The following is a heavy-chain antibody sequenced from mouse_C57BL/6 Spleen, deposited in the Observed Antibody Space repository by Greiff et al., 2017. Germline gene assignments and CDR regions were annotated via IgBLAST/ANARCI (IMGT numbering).Heavy chain of an antibody. CDR3: TRSRYYGSSYARDY. J-gene: IGHJ4*01. D-gene: IGHD1-1*01. CDR1: GYTFTDYE. V-gene: IGHV1-15*01. Sequence: VQLQQSGAELVRPGASVTLSCKASGYTFTDYEMHWVKQTPVHGLEWIGAIDPETGGTAYNQKFKGKAILTADKSSSTAYMELRSLTSEDSAVYYCTRSRYYGSSYARDYWGQGTSVTVSS. CDR2: IDPETGGT.